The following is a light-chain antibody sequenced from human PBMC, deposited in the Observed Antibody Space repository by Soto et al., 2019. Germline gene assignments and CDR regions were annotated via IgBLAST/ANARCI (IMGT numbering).Light chain of an antibody. Sequence: QSALTQPPSASGSPGQSVTISCTGTSSDVGGYNYVSWYQQHPGKALKVMIYEVNNRPSGVPDRFSGSKSGNTASLTVSGLQAEYEADYYCCSYAGDNNVVCGGGTQLTVL. J-gene: IGLJ2*01. V-gene: IGLV2-8*01. CDR1: SSDVGGYNY. CDR2: EVN. CDR3: CSYAGDNNVV.